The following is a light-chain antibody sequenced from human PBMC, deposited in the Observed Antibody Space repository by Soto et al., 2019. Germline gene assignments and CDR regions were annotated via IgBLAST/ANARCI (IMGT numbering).Light chain of an antibody. CDR2: SND. CDR3: AAWDGSLNGWV. Sequence: QAVVTQAPSASGTPGQRATISCSGSSSNIGSNTVSWYQQVPGTAPKLLIYSNDQRPSGVPDRFSGSKSGTSASLAIGGLQSEDEADYYCAAWDGSLNGWVFGGGTKVTVL. J-gene: IGLJ2*01. V-gene: IGLV1-44*01. CDR1: SSNIGSNT.